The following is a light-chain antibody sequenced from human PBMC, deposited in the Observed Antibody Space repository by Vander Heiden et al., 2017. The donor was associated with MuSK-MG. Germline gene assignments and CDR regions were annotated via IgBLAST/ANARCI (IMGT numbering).Light chain of an antibody. V-gene: IGLV2-14*03. J-gene: IGLJ2*01. CDR3: SSFSSNTTLV. CDR2: GVS. CDR1: SLDTGGYDF. Sequence: SALTQPASVSGSPAQSITISCTGGSLDTGGYDFVAWYRQRPGKAPKLILHGVSNRPAGVSDRFSGSKSGDTASLTISGLQAEDDADYYCSSFSSNTTLVFGGGTKVTVL.